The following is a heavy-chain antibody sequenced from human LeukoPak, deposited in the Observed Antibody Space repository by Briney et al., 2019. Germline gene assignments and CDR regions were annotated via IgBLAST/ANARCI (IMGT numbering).Heavy chain of an antibody. CDR2: INHSGVT. CDR1: GGSFNSYC. CDR3: ARGARLLGWFVVGRPPSAYCFDS. Sequence: SETLSLTCAVYGGSFNSYCWTWIRQSPGKGLEWIGEINHSGVTNYNPSLKSRITMSVDTSKNQFALQLNSVTAADSAVYYCARGARLLGWFVVGRPPSAYCFDSWGLGTLVTV. D-gene: IGHD3-3*01. J-gene: IGHJ4*02. V-gene: IGHV4-34*01.